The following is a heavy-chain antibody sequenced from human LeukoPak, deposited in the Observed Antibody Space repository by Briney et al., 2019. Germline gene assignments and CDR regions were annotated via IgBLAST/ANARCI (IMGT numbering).Heavy chain of an antibody. CDR2: ISYDGSNK. CDR1: GFTFSSYA. CDR3: AREGQRLRVDY. Sequence: GRSLRLSCAASGFTFSSYAMHWVRQAPGKGLEWVAVISYDGSNKYYADSVKGRFTISRDNSKNTLYLQMNSLRAEDTAVYYCAREGQRLRVDYWGQGTLVTVSS. D-gene: IGHD4-17*01. V-gene: IGHV3-30-3*01. J-gene: IGHJ4*02.